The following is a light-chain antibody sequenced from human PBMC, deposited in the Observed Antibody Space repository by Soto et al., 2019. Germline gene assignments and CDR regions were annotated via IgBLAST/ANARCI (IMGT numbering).Light chain of an antibody. CDR2: DAS. Sequence: DIHMTQSPSTLSASLGDRVSITCRASQSINSWLAWYQQKPGKAPKLLIYDASSLQSGVPSRFSGSESGAEFTLTISGLQPDDFATYYCQQFGVSPYTFGQGTKLEIK. V-gene: IGKV1-5*01. J-gene: IGKJ2*01. CDR3: QQFGVSPYT. CDR1: QSINSW.